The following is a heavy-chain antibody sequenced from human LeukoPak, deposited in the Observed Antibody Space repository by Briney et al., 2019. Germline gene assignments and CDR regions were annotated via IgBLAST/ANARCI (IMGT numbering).Heavy chain of an antibody. D-gene: IGHD3-22*01. CDR1: GGSISSYY. J-gene: IGHJ3*02. CDR2: IYYSGST. CDR3: AREGFGYDSGGAFDI. V-gene: IGHV4-59*01. Sequence: SGTLSLTCTVSGGSISSYYWSWIRQPPGKGLEWIGYIYYSGSTNYNPSLKSRVTISVDTSKNQFSLKLSSVTAADTAVYYCAREGFGYDSGGAFDIWGQGTMVTVSS.